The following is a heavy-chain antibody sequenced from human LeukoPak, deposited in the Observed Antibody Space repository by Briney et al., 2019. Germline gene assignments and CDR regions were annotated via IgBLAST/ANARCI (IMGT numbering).Heavy chain of an antibody. CDR3: ARDQNFQQ. Sequence: GGSLRLSCAASGFTFSSYTMHWVRQAPGKGLEWVAVISYDGSNKYYADSVKGRFTISRDNSKKTLYLQMNSLRVEDTAVYYCARDQNFQQWGQGTLVTVSS. V-gene: IGHV3-30-3*01. J-gene: IGHJ1*01. CDR2: ISYDGSNK. CDR1: GFTFSSYT.